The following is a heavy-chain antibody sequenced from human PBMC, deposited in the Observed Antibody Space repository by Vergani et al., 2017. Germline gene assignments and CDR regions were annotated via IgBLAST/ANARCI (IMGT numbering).Heavy chain of an antibody. V-gene: IGHV1-69*01. CDR3: AIKVDYYYYIDV. J-gene: IGHJ6*03. D-gene: IGHD2-2*01. Sequence: QVQLVQSGAEVKKPGSSVKVSCKASGGTFSSYAISWVRQAPGQGLEWMGGIIPILGTANYAQKFQGRVTITADEATSTSYMELSSLRSEDTAVYYCAIKVDYYYYIDVWGKGTTVTVSS. CDR1: GGTFSSYA. CDR2: IIPILGTA.